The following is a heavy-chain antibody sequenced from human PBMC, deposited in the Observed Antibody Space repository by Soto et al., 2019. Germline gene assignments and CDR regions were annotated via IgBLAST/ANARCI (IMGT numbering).Heavy chain of an antibody. Sequence: TSETLSLTCAVYGGSFSGYYWSWIRQPPGKGLEWIGEINHSGSTNYNPSLKSRVTISVDTSKNQFSLKLSSVTAADTAVYYCARGYCSGGSCSRNFYYMDVWGKGTTVTVS. V-gene: IGHV4-34*01. CDR2: INHSGST. J-gene: IGHJ6*03. CDR3: ARGYCSGGSCSRNFYYMDV. CDR1: GGSFSGYY. D-gene: IGHD2-15*01.